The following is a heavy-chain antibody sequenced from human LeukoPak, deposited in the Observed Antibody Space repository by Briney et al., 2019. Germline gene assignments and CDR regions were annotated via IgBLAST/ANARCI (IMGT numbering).Heavy chain of an antibody. V-gene: IGHV1-2*02. Sequence: ASVKVSCKASGYTFTGSYMHWVRQAPGQGFEWMGWINPKSGGTNFAQKFQGRVTMTRDTSISTVYMELSSLNSDDTAVYYCARGVLLQGRGAFDIWGQGTMVTVSS. D-gene: IGHD2-15*01. CDR3: ARGVLLQGRGAFDI. CDR2: INPKSGGT. CDR1: GYTFTGSY. J-gene: IGHJ3*02.